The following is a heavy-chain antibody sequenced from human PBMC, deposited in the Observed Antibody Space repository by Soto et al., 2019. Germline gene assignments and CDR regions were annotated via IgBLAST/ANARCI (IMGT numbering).Heavy chain of an antibody. J-gene: IGHJ6*03. CDR3: AGLRDYWGIYYYYYYMDV. CDR2: IKQDGSEK. D-gene: IGHD7-27*01. Sequence: GGSLRLSCAASGFTFSSYWMSWVRQAPGKGLEWVANIKQDGSEKYYVDSVKGRFTISRDNAKNSLYLQMNSLRAEDTAVYYCAGLRDYWGIYYYYYYMDVWGKGTTVTVSS. V-gene: IGHV3-7*01. CDR1: GFTFSSYW.